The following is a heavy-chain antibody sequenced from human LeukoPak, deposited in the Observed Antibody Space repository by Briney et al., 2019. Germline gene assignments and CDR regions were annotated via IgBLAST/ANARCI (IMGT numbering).Heavy chain of an antibody. CDR1: GGTFSSYA. V-gene: IGHV7-4-1*02. Sequence: ASVTVSCKASGGTFSSYAISWVRQAPGQGLEWLGWINTNNGNPAYAQGFKGRLVFFLDTSANTAYLQINSLKPEDTAMYYCGRDGNIDFWGQGTLVTVSS. J-gene: IGHJ4*02. CDR3: GRDGNIDF. CDR2: INTNNGNP. D-gene: IGHD4-23*01.